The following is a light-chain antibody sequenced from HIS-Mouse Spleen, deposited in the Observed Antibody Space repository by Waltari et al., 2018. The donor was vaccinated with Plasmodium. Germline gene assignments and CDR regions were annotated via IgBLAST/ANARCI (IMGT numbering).Light chain of an antibody. CDR3: QQYDNLPYT. Sequence: DIQMTQSPSSLSASVGDRVTINCQASQGINNYFNWYQQKPGKAPKLLIYDASNLETGVPSRFSGSGSGTDFTFTISSLQPEDIATYYCQQYDNLPYTFGQGTKLEIK. J-gene: IGKJ2*01. CDR1: QGINNY. V-gene: IGKV1-33*01. CDR2: DAS.